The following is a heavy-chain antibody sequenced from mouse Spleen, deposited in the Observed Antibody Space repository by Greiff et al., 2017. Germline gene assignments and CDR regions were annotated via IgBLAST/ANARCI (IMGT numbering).Heavy chain of an antibody. CDR3: ARDLMDY. CDR2: INYDGSST. CDR1: GFTFSDYY. J-gene: IGHJ4*01. V-gene: IGHV5-16*01. Sequence: EVKLMESEGGLVQPGSSMKLSCTASGFTFSDYYMAWVRQVPEKGLEWVANINYDGSSTYYLDSLKSRFIISRDNAKNILYLQMSSLKSEDTATYYCARDLMDYWGQGTSVTVSS.